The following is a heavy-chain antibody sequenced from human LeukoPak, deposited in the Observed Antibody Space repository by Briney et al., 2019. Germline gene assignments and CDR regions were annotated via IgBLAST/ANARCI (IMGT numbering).Heavy chain of an antibody. J-gene: IGHJ4*02. D-gene: IGHD3-22*01. CDR2: INTDNGNR. CDR3: AREHSSGYYTLGY. CDR1: GYTFTNYA. Sequence: ASVKVSCKASGYTFTNYAIHWVRQAPGQGLEWMGWINTDNGNRKYAQKSQGRVTITSDTSANTVNMELTSLRSEDTAVYFCAREHSSGYYTLGYWGQGTLVTVSS. V-gene: IGHV1-3*04.